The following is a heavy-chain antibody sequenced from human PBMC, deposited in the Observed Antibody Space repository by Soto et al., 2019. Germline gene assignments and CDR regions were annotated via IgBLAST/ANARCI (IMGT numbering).Heavy chain of an antibody. Sequence: SETLSLTCTVSGGSISSSSYYWGWIRQPPGKGLEWIGSIYYSGSTYYNPSLKSRVTISVDTSKNQFSLKLSSVTAADTAVYYCARHGGEFSFDYWGQGTLVTVSS. J-gene: IGHJ4*02. CDR1: GGSISSSSYY. D-gene: IGHD3-10*01. CDR2: IYYSGST. CDR3: ARHGGEFSFDY. V-gene: IGHV4-39*01.